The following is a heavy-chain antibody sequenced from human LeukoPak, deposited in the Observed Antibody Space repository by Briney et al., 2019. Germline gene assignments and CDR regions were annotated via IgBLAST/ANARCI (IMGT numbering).Heavy chain of an antibody. V-gene: IGHV4-59*01. CDR3: ARGRGL. CDR1: GGSISSYY. D-gene: IGHD3-10*01. Sequence: SETLSLTCTVSGGSISSYYWSWIRQPPGKGLEWIGWIYHTGSANYNPSLKSRVTISVDTSKNQFFLKLNSVTAADTAVYYCARGRGLWGQGTLVTVSS. CDR2: IYHTGSA. J-gene: IGHJ4*02.